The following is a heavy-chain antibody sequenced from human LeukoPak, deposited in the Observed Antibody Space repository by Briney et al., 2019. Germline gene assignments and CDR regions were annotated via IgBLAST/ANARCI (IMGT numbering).Heavy chain of an antibody. CDR1: GFTFDDYA. D-gene: IGHD1-1*01. V-gene: IGHV3-66*01. CDR2: IYSHGGT. J-gene: IGHJ4*02. Sequence: PGRSLRLSCAASGFTFDDYAMHWVRQAPGKGLEWVSLIYSHGGTSYADSAKGRFTISRDRSKNTLYLQMNSLRVEDTAVYYCTRGPNDYFKWGQGTLVTVSS. CDR3: TRGPNDYFK.